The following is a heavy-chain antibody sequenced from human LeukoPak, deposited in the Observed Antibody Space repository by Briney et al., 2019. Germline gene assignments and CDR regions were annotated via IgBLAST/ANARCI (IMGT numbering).Heavy chain of an antibody. CDR3: ARQDYDILTGHFDY. CDR1: GYTFTDYY. D-gene: IGHD3-9*01. CDR2: INPNSGGT. V-gene: IGHV1-2*06. Sequence: ASVKVSCQASGYTFTDYYMHWVRQAPGQGLEWMGRINPNSGGTNYAQKFQGRVTMTRDTSISTAYMELSRLRSDDTAVYDCARQDYDILTGHFDYWGQGTLVTVSS. J-gene: IGHJ4*02.